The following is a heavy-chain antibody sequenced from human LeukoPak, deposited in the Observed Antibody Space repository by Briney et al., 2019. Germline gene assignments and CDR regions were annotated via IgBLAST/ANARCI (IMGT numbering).Heavy chain of an antibody. CDR2: ISNNGGSK. CDR1: GFTFISYA. Sequence: PGGSLRLSCSASGFTFISYAIHWVRQAPGKGLEYVSAISNNGGSKYYADSVKGRFTISRDNSKNTLYLQMSSLRAGDTAVYYCVKGGYSSSWSLFDYWGQGTLVTVSS. CDR3: VKGGYSSSWSLFDY. J-gene: IGHJ4*02. V-gene: IGHV3-64D*06. D-gene: IGHD6-13*01.